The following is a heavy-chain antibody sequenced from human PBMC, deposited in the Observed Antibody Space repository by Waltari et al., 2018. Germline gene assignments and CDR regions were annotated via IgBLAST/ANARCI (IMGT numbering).Heavy chain of an antibody. CDR2: TYYSGST. V-gene: IGHV4-59*01. D-gene: IGHD1-26*01. CDR3: ARAGGSYYNFDY. J-gene: IGHJ4*02. Sequence: QVQLQESGPGLVKPSETLSLTCTVSGGSISSYYWSWLRQPPGKGLEWIGYTYYSGSTNYNPSLKSRVTISVDTSKNQFSLKLSSVTAADTAVYYCARAGGSYYNFDYWGQGTLVTVSS. CDR1: GGSISSYY.